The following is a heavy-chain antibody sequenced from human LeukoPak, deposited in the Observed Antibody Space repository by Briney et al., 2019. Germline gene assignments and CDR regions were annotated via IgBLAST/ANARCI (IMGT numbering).Heavy chain of an antibody. CDR1: GGSISSSSYY. J-gene: IGHJ4*02. D-gene: IGHD1-1*01. CDR3: ARHEVAWKVFDY. Sequence: SETLSLTCTVSGGSISSSSYYWGWIRQPPGKGLEWIGSIYYSGSTYYNPSLKSRVTISVDTSKNQFSLKLSSVTAADTAAYYCARHEVAWKVFDYGGQGTLVTVSS. CDR2: IYYSGST. V-gene: IGHV4-39*01.